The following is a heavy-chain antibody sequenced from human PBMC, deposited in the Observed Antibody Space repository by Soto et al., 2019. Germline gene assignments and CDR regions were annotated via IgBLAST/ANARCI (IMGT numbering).Heavy chain of an antibody. Sequence: GGSLRLSCAASGFTFSSYDMHWVRQATGKGLEWVSAIGTAGDPYYPGSVKGRFTISRENAKNSLYLQMNSLRAGDTAVYYCARETRYYYDSSGYYYAYFDYWGQGTLVTVSS. CDR2: IGTAGDP. CDR1: GFTFSSYD. V-gene: IGHV3-13*05. J-gene: IGHJ4*02. CDR3: ARETRYYYDSSGYYYAYFDY. D-gene: IGHD3-22*01.